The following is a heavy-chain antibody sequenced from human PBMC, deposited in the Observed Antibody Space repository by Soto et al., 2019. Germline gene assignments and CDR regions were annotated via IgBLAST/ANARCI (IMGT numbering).Heavy chain of an antibody. CDR2: IYYSGST. V-gene: IGHV4-30-4*01. J-gene: IGHJ4*02. D-gene: IGHD5-18*01. CDR3: AREDAAMVEGFDY. CDR1: GGSISSGDYY. Sequence: SETLSLTCTVSGGSISSGDYYWSWIRQPPGKGLEWIGYIYYSGSTNYNPSLKSRVTISVDTSKNQFSLKLSSVTAADTAVYYCAREDAAMVEGFDYWGQGILVTVSS.